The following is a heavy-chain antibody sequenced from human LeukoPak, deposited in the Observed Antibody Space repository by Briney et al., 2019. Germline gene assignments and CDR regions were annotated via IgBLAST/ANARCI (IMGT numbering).Heavy chain of an antibody. J-gene: IGHJ3*02. CDR1: GGTFSSYA. CDR2: FDPEDGET. V-gene: IGHV1-24*01. CDR3: ATTPGHYGGNSGLWDAFDI. Sequence: ASVKVSCKASGGTFSSYAISWVRQAPGQGLEWMGGFDPEDGETIYAQKFQGRVTMTEDTSTDTAYMELSSLRSEDTAVYYCATTPGHYGGNSGLWDAFDIWGQGTMVTVSS. D-gene: IGHD4-23*01.